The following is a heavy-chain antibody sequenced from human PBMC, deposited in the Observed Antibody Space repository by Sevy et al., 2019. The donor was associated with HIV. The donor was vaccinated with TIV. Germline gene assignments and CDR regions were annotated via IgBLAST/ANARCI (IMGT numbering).Heavy chain of an antibody. CDR3: SRDKFYYGSGSYFHRTFDI. Sequence: GGSLRLSCAASGFTFSTYALHWVRQAPGRGLQWVSVITYDGSDKYYTESVRGRFTISRDNSENTVYLQMNSLRVEDTALYYCSRDKFYYGSGSYFHRTFDIWGQGTMVTVSS. J-gene: IGHJ3*02. CDR2: ITYDGSDK. V-gene: IGHV3-30*10. D-gene: IGHD3-10*01. CDR1: GFTFSTYA.